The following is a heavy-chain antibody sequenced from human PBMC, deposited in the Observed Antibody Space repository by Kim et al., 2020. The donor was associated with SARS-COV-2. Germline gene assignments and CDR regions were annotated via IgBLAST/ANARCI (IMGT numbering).Heavy chain of an antibody. Sequence: GGSLRLSCAASGFTVSSNYMTWVRQAPGKGLEWVSVIYSGGSTYYADSVKGRFTVSRDDSKNTLYLQMNSLRAEDTAVYYCVRDQQRSYDSVGSRTDAF. J-gene: IGHJ3*01. CDR3: VRDQQRSYDSVGSRTDAF. CDR1: GFTVSSNY. CDR2: IYSGGST. V-gene: IGHV3-53*01. D-gene: IGHD3-22*01.